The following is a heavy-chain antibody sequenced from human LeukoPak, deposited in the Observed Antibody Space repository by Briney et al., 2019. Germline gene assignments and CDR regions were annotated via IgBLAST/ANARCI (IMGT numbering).Heavy chain of an antibody. CDR2: INPNSGGA. V-gene: IGHV1-2*02. D-gene: IGHD7-27*01. CDR1: GYTFTAYY. Sequence: ASVTVSFKASGYTFTAYYIQWVRQAPGQGLEWMGWINPNSGGANYAQKFQGRVTMTRDTSISTAYMELTSLRSDDTAVYYCARDSTGDAFDYWGQGTLVTVSS. J-gene: IGHJ4*02. CDR3: ARDSTGDAFDY.